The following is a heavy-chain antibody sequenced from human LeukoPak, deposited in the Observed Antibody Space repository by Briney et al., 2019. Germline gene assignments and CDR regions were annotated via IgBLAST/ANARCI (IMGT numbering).Heavy chain of an antibody. CDR3: AGSGWQVYLDY. D-gene: IGHD6-19*01. Sequence: GGSLRLSCAASGFTFTRFWMSWVRQAPGKGLEWVANIKQDGSERYYVDSVKGRFTIPRDNAKNSLYLQMNSLRAEDTGVYYCAGSGWQVYLDYWGQGTLVTVSS. CDR2: IKQDGSER. V-gene: IGHV3-7*01. J-gene: IGHJ4*02. CDR1: GFTFTRFW.